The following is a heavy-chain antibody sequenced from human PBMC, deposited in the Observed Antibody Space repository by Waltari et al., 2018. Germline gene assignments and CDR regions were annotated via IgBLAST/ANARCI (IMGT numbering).Heavy chain of an antibody. CDR1: GFTFDDYA. D-gene: IGHD2-2*01. Sequence: EVQLVESGGVVVQPGGSLRLSCAASGFTFDDYAMHWVRQAPGKGLEWVSLISWDGGRTYYADSVKGRFTISRDNSKNSLCLQINSLRAEDTALYYCAKDRAPVVPAAIVGGFPDYWGQGTLVTVSS. J-gene: IGHJ4*02. V-gene: IGHV3-43D*03. CDR2: ISWDGGRT. CDR3: AKDRAPVVPAAIVGGFPDY.